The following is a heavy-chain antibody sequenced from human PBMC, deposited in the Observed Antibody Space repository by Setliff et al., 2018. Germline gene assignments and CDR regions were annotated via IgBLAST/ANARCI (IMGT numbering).Heavy chain of an antibody. CDR1: GYSISSGYY. CDR2: IYHSGST. Sequence: LSLTCAVSGYSISSGYYWGWIRQPPGKGLEWIGIIYHSGSTYYNPSLKSRATISVDTSKNQFSLKLSSVTAADTAVYYCARTSGSGSSLLPNFSDPWGQGTLVTVSS. V-gene: IGHV4-38-2*01. J-gene: IGHJ5*02. D-gene: IGHD3-10*01. CDR3: ARTSGSGSSLLPNFSDP.